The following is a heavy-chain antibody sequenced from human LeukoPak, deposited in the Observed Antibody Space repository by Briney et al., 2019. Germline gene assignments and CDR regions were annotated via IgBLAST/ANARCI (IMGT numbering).Heavy chain of an antibody. CDR1: GFTFIRYW. CDR2: INIDGTTT. Sequence: GGSLRLSCAASGFTFIRYWMHWVRQVPGKGLVWVSRINIDGTTTNYADSVKGRFTVSRDNAKNTLFLQLSNLRVEDTAVYYCARDSYELGATFDYWGQGTLVTVSS. J-gene: IGHJ4*02. V-gene: IGHV3-74*01. CDR3: ARDSYELGATFDY. D-gene: IGHD1-26*01.